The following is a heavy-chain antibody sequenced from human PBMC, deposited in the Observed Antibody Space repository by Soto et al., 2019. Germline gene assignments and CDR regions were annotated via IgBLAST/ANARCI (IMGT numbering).Heavy chain of an antibody. J-gene: IGHJ4*02. V-gene: IGHV1-3*01. CDR1: GYTFTSYA. CDR2: INAGNGNT. Sequence: ASVKVSCKASGYTFTSYAMHWVRQAPGQRLEWMGWINAGNGNTKYSQKFQGRVTITRDTSASTAYMELSSLRSEDTAVYYCARVHPGADCSRTSCYILSPTNALDYWGQGTLVTVSS. CDR3: ARVHPGADCSRTSCYILSPTNALDY. D-gene: IGHD2-2*02.